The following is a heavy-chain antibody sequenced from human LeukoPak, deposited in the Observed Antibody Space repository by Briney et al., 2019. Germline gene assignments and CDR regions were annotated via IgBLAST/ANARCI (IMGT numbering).Heavy chain of an antibody. CDR3: ARSQSSSLIDY. J-gene: IGHJ4*02. D-gene: IGHD6-13*01. V-gene: IGHV3-33*01. CDR1: GFSLSAYG. CDR2: IWYDGTSK. Sequence: GGSLRLSCAASGFSLSAYGVHWVRQAPGKGLEWVAVIWYDGTSKDYADSVKGRFTFSRDNSKNTLYLQMDSLTVEDTAVYYCARSQSSSLIDYWGQGTLVTVSS.